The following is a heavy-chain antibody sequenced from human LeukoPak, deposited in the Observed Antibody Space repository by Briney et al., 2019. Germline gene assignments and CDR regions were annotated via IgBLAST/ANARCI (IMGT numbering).Heavy chain of an antibody. Sequence: EASVKVSCKASGYTFTSYDINWVRQATGQGLEWMGWINPNSGGTNYAQKFQGRVTMTRDTSISTAYMELSRLRSDDTAVYYCARGKLELCCWGQGTLVTVSS. D-gene: IGHD1-7*01. CDR3: ARGKLELCC. V-gene: IGHV1-2*02. CDR2: INPNSGGT. CDR1: GYTFTSYD. J-gene: IGHJ4*02.